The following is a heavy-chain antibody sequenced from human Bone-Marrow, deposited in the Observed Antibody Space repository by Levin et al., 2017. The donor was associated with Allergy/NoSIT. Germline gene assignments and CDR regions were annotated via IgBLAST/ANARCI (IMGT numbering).Heavy chain of an antibody. J-gene: IGHJ4*02. CDR2: ISSNGAST. CDR1: GFSFSGYA. D-gene: IGHD6-13*01. Sequence: PGGSLRLSCSASGFSFSGYAMHWVRQAPGRGLEYVSAISSNGASTYYADSVKGRFTISRDNSKNTLSLQMNSLRLEDTAVYYCVKDRRSAPRNFDLWGQGTLVTVSS. CDR3: VKDRRSAPRNFDL. V-gene: IGHV3-64D*06.